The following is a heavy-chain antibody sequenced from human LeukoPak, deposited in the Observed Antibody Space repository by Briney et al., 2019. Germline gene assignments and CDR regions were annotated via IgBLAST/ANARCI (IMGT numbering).Heavy chain of an antibody. J-gene: IGHJ6*02. V-gene: IGHV1-46*03. Sequence: ASVKVSCKASGYTLTSYYIHWVRQAPGQGLEWMGIIDTNDGTKSYAHTFQGRVTITRDKSTNIVYMQLSSLRSEDTAVYYCARDIAVTCTGYYYVMDVSGQGDTVSVSS. CDR2: IDTNDGTK. CDR1: GYTLTSYY. D-gene: IGHD6-19*01. CDR3: ARDIAVTCTGYYYVMDV.